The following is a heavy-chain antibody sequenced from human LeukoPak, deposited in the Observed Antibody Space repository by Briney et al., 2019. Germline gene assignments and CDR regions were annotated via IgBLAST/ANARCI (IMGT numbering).Heavy chain of an antibody. CDR1: EFTFSSYS. V-gene: IGHV3-21*01. CDR3: ARTNSGIAVAIDY. D-gene: IGHD6-19*01. CDR2: ISSSSSYI. Sequence: GGSLRLSCAASEFTFSSYSMNWVRQAPGKGLEWVSSISSSSSYIYYADSVKGRFTISRDNAKNSLYLQMNSLRAEDTAVYYCARTNSGIAVAIDYWGQGTLVTVSS. J-gene: IGHJ4*02.